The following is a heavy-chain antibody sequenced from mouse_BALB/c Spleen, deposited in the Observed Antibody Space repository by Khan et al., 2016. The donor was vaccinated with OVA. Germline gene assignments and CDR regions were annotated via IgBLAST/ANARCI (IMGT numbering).Heavy chain of an antibody. Sequence: QVQLQQSGPGLVPPSQSLSITCTVSGFSLTSYGVHWVRQPPGKGLEWLGVIWAGGSTNYNSALMSRLSISKDNSKSQVFLKMNSLQTDDTAMDYCARLEDIWGQGTTLTVSS. CDR1: GFSLTSYG. CDR3: ARLEDI. V-gene: IGHV2-9*02. J-gene: IGHJ2*01. CDR2: IWAGGST. D-gene: IGHD1-3*01.